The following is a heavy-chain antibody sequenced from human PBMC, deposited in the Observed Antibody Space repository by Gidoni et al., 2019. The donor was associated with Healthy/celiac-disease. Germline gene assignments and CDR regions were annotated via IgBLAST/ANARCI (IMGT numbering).Heavy chain of an antibody. CDR2: ISGSGGST. J-gene: IGHJ4*02. CDR1: GFTFSSYA. Sequence: EVQLLESGGGLVQPGGSLRLPFAASGFTFSSYAMTWVRQAPGKGLEWVSAISGSGGSTYYADSVKGRFTISRDNSKNTLYLQMNSLRAEDTAVYYCAKDQTWQSSSWTPDYWGQGTLVTVSS. V-gene: IGHV3-23*01. D-gene: IGHD6-13*01. CDR3: AKDQTWQSSSWTPDY.